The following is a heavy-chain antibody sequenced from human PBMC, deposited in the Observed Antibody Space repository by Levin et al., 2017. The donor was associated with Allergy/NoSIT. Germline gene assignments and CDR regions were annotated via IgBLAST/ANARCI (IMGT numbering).Heavy chain of an antibody. CDR3: ARRANFYDILTGALAFDI. CDR1: GGTFSSYT. D-gene: IGHD3-9*01. V-gene: IGHV1-69*02. Sequence: ASVKVSCKASGGTFSSYTISWVRQAPGQGLEWMGRIIPILGIANYAQKFQGRVTITADKSTSTAYMELSSLRSEDTAVYYCARRANFYDILTGALAFDIWGQGTMVTVSS. J-gene: IGHJ3*02. CDR2: IIPILGIA.